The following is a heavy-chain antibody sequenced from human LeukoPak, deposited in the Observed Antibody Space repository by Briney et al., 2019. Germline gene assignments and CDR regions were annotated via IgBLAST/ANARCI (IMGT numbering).Heavy chain of an antibody. CDR3: PRDGGLQMIDY. J-gene: IGHJ4*02. V-gene: IGHV3-20*04. Sequence: GGSLRLSCAASGCTFDDYGMSWVRQAPGKGMEGVCGINWNGGSTVYEDSVKGPFTISRYNAKNSLYLQMNSLRAEDTALYYCPRDGGLQMIDYWGQGTLVTVSS. D-gene: IGHD4-11*01. CDR2: INWNGGST. CDR1: GCTFDDYG.